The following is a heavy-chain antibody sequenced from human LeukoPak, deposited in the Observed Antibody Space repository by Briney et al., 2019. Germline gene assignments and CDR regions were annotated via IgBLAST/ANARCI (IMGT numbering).Heavy chain of an antibody. CDR3: AKNSGSTAL. D-gene: IGHD1-26*01. V-gene: IGHV3-30*18. J-gene: IGHJ4*02. CDR2: ISYDRRNI. CDR1: GFTFSNSG. Sequence: PGGSLRLSCAASGFTFSNSGMHWVRQAPGKGLEWVSVISYDRRNINYASSVKGRFTISRDNSKNTLYLQMNSLRAEDTAMYYCAKNSGSTALWGQGTLVTVSS.